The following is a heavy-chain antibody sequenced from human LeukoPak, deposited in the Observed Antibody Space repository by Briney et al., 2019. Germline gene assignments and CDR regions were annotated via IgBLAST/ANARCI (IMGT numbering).Heavy chain of an antibody. CDR1: GFTFSAYW. V-gene: IGHV3-23*01. CDR3: AKEYCSSTSCPYFDY. Sequence: TGGSLRLSCAASGFTFSAYWMSWVRQAPGKGLEWVAFIRDDGGEKYHADSVKGRFTISRDNSKNTLHLQMNSLRAEDTAVYYCAKEYCSSTSCPYFDYWGQGTLVTVSS. J-gene: IGHJ4*02. CDR2: IRDDGGEK. D-gene: IGHD2-2*01.